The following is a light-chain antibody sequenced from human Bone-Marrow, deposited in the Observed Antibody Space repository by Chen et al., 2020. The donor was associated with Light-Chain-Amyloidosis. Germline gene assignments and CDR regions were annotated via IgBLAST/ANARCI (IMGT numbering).Light chain of an antibody. CDR2: KAT. Sequence: IQMTQYPSTLSASVGDRVTITCRASQSVNKWLAWYQQKPGKAPNLLIYKATTLQSGVPSRFSGSGSGTEFTLTISSLQPDDFATYFCQQYTTFAVTFGQGTRLEIK. J-gene: IGKJ5*01. CDR3: QQYTTFAVT. V-gene: IGKV1-5*03. CDR1: QSVNKW.